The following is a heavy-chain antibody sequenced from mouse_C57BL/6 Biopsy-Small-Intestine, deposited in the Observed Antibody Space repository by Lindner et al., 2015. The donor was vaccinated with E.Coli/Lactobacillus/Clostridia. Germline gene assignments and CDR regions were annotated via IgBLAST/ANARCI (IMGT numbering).Heavy chain of an antibody. Sequence: VQLQESGAELVRPGASVTLSCMASGYTFTDYEMHWVKQTPVHGLEWIGAIDPETGGTAYNQKFKGKAILTADKSSSTAYMELRSLTSEDSAVYYCTGTGAWFAYWGQGTLVTVSA. D-gene: IGHD1-1*02. V-gene: IGHV1-15*01. CDR2: IDPETGGT. J-gene: IGHJ3*01. CDR1: GYTFTDYE. CDR3: TGTGAWFAY.